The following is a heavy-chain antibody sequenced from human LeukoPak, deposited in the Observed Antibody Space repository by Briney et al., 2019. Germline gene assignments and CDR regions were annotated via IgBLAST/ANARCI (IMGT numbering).Heavy chain of an antibody. Sequence: ASVKVSCKSSGYTFTDYYIHWVRQAPGQGLEWMGWINPNSGGINYAQKFQGRVTMTRDTSISTAYLDLSGLRSEDTAVYFCARDQSSGWYGDWGQGTLVTVSS. CDR3: ARDQSSGWYGD. D-gene: IGHD6-19*01. V-gene: IGHV1-2*02. CDR2: INPNSGGI. J-gene: IGHJ4*02. CDR1: GYTFTDYY.